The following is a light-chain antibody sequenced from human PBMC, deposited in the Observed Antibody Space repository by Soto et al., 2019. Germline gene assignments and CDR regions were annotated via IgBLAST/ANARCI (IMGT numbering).Light chain of an antibody. CDR1: NIGRKS. V-gene: IGLV3-21*01. CDR2: YDC. J-gene: IGLJ2*01. CDR3: QVWDSNSDHSV. Sequence: SYELTQPPSVSVAPGETARITCGGNNIGRKSVHWYHQKPRQPPVLVIYYDCDRPSGTPERFSGYNSGNTATLTITRVAGGDEADYYGQVWDSNSDHSVFGGGTKLTVL.